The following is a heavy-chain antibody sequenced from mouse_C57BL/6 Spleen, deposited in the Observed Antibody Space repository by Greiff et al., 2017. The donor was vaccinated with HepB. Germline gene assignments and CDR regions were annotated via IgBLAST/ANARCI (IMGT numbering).Heavy chain of an antibody. CDR2: IYPGSGSI. V-gene: IGHV1-55*01. Sequence: QVQLQQPGAELVKPGASVKMSCKGSGYIFTTYWITWVKQRPGQGLEWIGDIYPGSGSINYNEKFQNKATLTVDKSSSTAYMQFSRLTSEDSSVYYCARNGYSTYYYAMDYWGQGTSVIVSS. J-gene: IGHJ4*01. CDR3: ARNGYSTYYYAMDY. D-gene: IGHD2-3*01. CDR1: GYIFTTYW.